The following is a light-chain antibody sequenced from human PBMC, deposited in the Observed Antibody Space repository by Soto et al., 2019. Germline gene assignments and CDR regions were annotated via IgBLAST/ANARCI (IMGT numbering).Light chain of an antibody. CDR3: ASYAGSSTL. CDR1: FSDVGRYNF. Sequence: QSALTQPPSASGSPGQSVTISCTGTFSDVGRYNFVSWYQQHPGRVPKLIIFEVTKRPSGVPDRFSGSKSGNTASLTVSGLQADDEADYYCASYAGSSTLFGGGTKLTVL. CDR2: EVT. J-gene: IGLJ2*01. V-gene: IGLV2-8*01.